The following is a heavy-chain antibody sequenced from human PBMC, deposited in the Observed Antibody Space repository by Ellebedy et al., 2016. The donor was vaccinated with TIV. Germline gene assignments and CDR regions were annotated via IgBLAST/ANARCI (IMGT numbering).Heavy chain of an antibody. D-gene: IGHD6-13*01. CDR2: IYYSGST. J-gene: IGHJ4*02. CDR1: GGSISSSSYY. Sequence: SETLSLTCTVSGGSISSSSYYWGWIRQPPGKGLEWIGSIYYSGSTYYNPSLKSRVTISVDTSENQFSLKLSSVTAADTAVYYCARLGGQQLSRCYFDYWGQGTLVTVSS. V-gene: IGHV4-39*01. CDR3: ARLGGQQLSRCYFDY.